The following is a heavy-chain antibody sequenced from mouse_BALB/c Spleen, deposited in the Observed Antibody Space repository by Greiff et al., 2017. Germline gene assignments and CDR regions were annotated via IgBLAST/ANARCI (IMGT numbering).Heavy chain of an antibody. CDR2: IDPANGNT. J-gene: IGHJ4*01. Sequence: VQLQQSGAELVKPGASVKLSCTASGFNIKDSYMHWVKQRPEQGLEWIGRIDPANGNTKYDPKFQGKATITADTSSNTAYLQLSSLTSEDTAVYYCARAHYYAMDYWGQGTSVTVSS. CDR3: ARAHYYAMDY. V-gene: IGHV14-3*02. CDR1: GFNIKDSY.